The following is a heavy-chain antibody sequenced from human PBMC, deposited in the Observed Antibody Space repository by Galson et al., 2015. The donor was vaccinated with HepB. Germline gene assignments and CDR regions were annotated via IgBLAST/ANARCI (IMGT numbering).Heavy chain of an antibody. CDR2: ISSSSSYI. Sequence: LRLSCAASGFTFSSYSMNWVRQAPGKGLEWVSSISSSSSYIYYADSVKGRFTISRDNAKNSLYLQMNSLRAEDTAVYYCAREGGWYASVNVWGKGTTVTVSS. CDR3: AREGGWYASVNV. D-gene: IGHD6-19*01. V-gene: IGHV3-21*01. CDR1: GFTFSSYS. J-gene: IGHJ6*04.